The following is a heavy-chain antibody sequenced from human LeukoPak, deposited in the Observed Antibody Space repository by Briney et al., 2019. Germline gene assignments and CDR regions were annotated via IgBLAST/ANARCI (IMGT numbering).Heavy chain of an antibody. CDR1: GFTFDDYG. V-gene: IGHV3-20*04. CDR3: ARDQDVDTAMDPLHDAFDI. J-gene: IGHJ3*02. Sequence: GGSLRLSCAASGFTFDDYGMSWVRQAPGKGLEWVSGINWNGGSTGYADSVKGRFTISRDNAKNSLYLQMNSLRAEDTALYYCARDQDVDTAMDPLHDAFDIWGQGTMVTVSS. CDR2: INWNGGST. D-gene: IGHD5-18*01.